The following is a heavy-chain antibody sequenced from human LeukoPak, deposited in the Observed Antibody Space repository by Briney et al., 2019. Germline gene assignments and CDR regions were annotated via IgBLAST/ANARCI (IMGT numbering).Heavy chain of an antibody. V-gene: IGHV3-7*01. CDR3: ARDWSFDSDDYYLYGFDI. Sequence: GRSLRLSCTASGFTFGDYAMSWFRQAPGTGLEWVANIRQDGSERYYADSLKGRFTISRDNAKNSLYLQMNSLRAEDTAMYYCARDWSFDSDDYYLYGFDIWGQGTRVTVSS. D-gene: IGHD3-22*01. CDR1: GFTFGDYA. J-gene: IGHJ3*02. CDR2: IRQDGSER.